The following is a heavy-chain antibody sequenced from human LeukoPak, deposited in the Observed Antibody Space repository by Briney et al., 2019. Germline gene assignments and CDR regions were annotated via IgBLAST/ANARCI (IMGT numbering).Heavy chain of an antibody. CDR3: ARVRSSGSPLDY. CDR1: GYTFTDYY. CDR2: ISKSSSST. J-gene: IGHJ4*02. V-gene: IGHV3-11*05. Sequence: GGSLRLSCTATGYTFTDYYMSWVRQAPGKGLEWVSYISKSSSSTNYADSVKGRFAISRDNAKNSLYLQLISLTGEDTTVYYCARVRSSGSPLDYWGQGTLVTVSS. D-gene: IGHD3-10*01.